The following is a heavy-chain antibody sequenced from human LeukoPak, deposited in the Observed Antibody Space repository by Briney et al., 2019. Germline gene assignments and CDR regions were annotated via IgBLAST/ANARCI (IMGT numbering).Heavy chain of an antibody. J-gene: IGHJ4*02. V-gene: IGHV4-59*01. D-gene: IGHD2-15*01. CDR2: IYYTGNT. CDR1: GGSISTYY. CDR3: ARGVSIPTTPKFDY. Sequence: PSETLSLTCTVSGGSISTYYWSWIRQPPGKGLEWIGHIYYTGNTNYNPSLKGRVTISMDTSKNQFSLRLTSVTAADTAVYYCARGVSIPTTPKFDYWGQGTLVTVSS.